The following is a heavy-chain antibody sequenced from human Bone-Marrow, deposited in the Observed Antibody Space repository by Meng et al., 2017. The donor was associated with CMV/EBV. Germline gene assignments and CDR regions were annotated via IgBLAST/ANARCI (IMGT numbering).Heavy chain of an antibody. Sequence: GESLKISCAASGFTFRSYVMSWVRQAPGKGLEWVSSISTSSSSIYYADSVKGRFTISRDNAKNSLYLQMNSLRAEDTAVYYCARCNSQVNYYYGMDVWGQGTTVTVSS. J-gene: IGHJ6*02. CDR3: ARCNSQVNYYYGMDV. V-gene: IGHV3-21*01. CDR1: GFTFRSYV. D-gene: IGHD2/OR15-2a*01. CDR2: ISTSSSSI.